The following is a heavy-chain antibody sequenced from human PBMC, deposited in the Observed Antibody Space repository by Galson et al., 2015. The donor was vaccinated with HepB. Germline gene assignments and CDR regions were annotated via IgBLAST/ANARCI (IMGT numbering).Heavy chain of an antibody. Sequence: SLRLSCAASGFTFDDYAMHWVRQAPGKGLEWVSGISWNSGSIGYADSVKGRFTIPRDNAKNSLYLQMNSLRAEDTALYYCAKDISSDGVYYDSSAVYWGQGTLVTVSS. D-gene: IGHD3-22*01. J-gene: IGHJ4*02. CDR2: ISWNSGSI. CDR1: GFTFDDYA. V-gene: IGHV3-9*01. CDR3: AKDISSDGVYYDSSAVY.